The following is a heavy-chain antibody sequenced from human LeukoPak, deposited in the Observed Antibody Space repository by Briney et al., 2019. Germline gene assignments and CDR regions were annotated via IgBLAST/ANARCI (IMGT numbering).Heavy chain of an antibody. D-gene: IGHD1-1*01. CDR2: IYTSGST. V-gene: IGHV4-4*07. CDR3: ARVSSGTGTTSLHYFDY. CDR1: GGSFSSYY. J-gene: IGHJ4*02. Sequence: PSETLSLTCTVSGGSFSSYYWSWIRQPAGKGLEWIGRIYTSGSTNYNPSLKSRVTMSVDTSKNQFSLKLSSVTAADTAVYYCARVSSGTGTTSLHYFDYWGQGTLVTVSS.